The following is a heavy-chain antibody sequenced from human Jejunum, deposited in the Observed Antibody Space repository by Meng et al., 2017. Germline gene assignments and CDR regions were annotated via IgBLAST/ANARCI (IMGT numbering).Heavy chain of an antibody. CDR3: AKGHFYDSNGYPDY. D-gene: IGHD3-22*01. J-gene: IGHJ4*02. Sequence: GESLKISCAASGFTFSSYAMHWVRQAPGKGLEWVGVIWYDESNKNYADSVKGRFTISRANSKNTLYLQMDSLRAEDTAVYYCAKGHFYDSNGYPDYWGQGKLVNVSS. CDR2: IWYDESNK. CDR1: GFTFSSYA. V-gene: IGHV3-33*06.